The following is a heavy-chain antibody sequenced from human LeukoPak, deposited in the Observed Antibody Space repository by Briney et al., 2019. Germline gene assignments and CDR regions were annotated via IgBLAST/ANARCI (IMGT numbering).Heavy chain of an antibody. CDR3: AKRGVVIRVILVGFHKEAYYFDS. CDR1: GITLSNYG. V-gene: IGHV3-23*01. Sequence: GGSLRLSCAVSGITLSNYGMSWVRQAPGKGLEWVAGISDRGGRTNYADSVKGRFTISRENSKNTLYLQMSSLRAEDTAVYFCAKRGVVIRVILVGFHKEAYYFDSWGQGALVTVSS. D-gene: IGHD3-10*01. CDR2: ISDRGGRT. J-gene: IGHJ4*02.